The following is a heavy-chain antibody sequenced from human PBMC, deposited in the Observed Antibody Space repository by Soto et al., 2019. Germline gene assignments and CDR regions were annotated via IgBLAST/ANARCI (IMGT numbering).Heavy chain of an antibody. Sequence: QVQLQQWGAGVLEPSETLSLTCAVYGGSVNSGNYYWSWIRQPPGKGLEWIGEMSHSGGTHFNPSLKSRVTISVDTSKNQFSLKMSSVTAADTALYYCARVERGTATTVVDAFDIWGPGTLVTVSS. CDR1: GGSVNSGNYY. V-gene: IGHV4-34*01. CDR2: MSHSGGT. D-gene: IGHD1-1*01. J-gene: IGHJ3*02. CDR3: ARVERGTATTVVDAFDI.